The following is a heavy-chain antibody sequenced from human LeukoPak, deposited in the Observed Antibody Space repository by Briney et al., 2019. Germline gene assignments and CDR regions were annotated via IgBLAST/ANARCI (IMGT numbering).Heavy chain of an antibody. D-gene: IGHD2-8*01. Sequence: SETLSLTCTVSGGSISSGSYYWTWIRRPAGKGLEWIGRIYISESANCNSSLKSRVTILVDTSKNQFSLKLSSVTAADTAMYYCARSRERVCTNPPCYVDLQATWGQGTLVTVSP. CDR1: GGSISSGSYY. CDR2: IYISESA. V-gene: IGHV4-61*02. CDR3: ARSRERVCTNPPCYVDLQAT. J-gene: IGHJ4*02.